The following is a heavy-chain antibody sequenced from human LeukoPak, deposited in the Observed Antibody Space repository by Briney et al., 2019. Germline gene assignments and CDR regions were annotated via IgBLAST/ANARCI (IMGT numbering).Heavy chain of an antibody. CDR3: ARALGYCSSTSCYPPDY. CDR1: GFTLRSYT. D-gene: IGHD2-2*01. J-gene: IGHJ4*02. CDR2: IGISSNKI. Sequence: GGSLRLSCAASGFTLRSYTMNWVRQAPGKGLEWVSSIGISSNKIYYADSVKGRFIISRDNAKNSVYLQMNSLRAEDTAVYYCARALGYCSSTSCYPPDYWGQGTLVTVSS. V-gene: IGHV3-21*01.